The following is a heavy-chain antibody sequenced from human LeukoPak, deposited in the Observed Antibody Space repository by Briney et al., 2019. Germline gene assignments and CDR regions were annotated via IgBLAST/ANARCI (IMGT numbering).Heavy chain of an antibody. CDR3: AKDQGSSWSRDFDY. CDR1: GFTFSSYG. D-gene: IGHD6-13*01. Sequence: GGSLRLSCAASGFTFSSYGMHWVRQAPGKGLEWVAVISYDGSNKYYADSVKGRFTISRDNSKNTLYLQMNSLRAKDTAVYYCAKDQGSSWSRDFDYWGQGTLVTVSS. CDR2: ISYDGSNK. V-gene: IGHV3-30*18. J-gene: IGHJ4*02.